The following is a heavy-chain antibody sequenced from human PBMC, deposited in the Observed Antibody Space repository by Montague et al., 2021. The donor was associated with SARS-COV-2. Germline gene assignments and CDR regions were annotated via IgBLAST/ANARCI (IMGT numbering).Heavy chain of an antibody. V-gene: IGHV4-34*01. Sequence: SETLSLTCAVYGVSFSGYYWSWIRQAPGKGLEWNGEINHRGRTNYNPSPKSRVTITLETATNRFSLNLNSVTAADTAVYYCTRGPVFRNSWYSLPPLAQRPSWYFDLWGRGTLVIVSS. CDR3: TRGPVFRNSWYSLPPLAQRPSWYFDL. D-gene: IGHD6-13*01. CDR1: GVSFSGYY. CDR2: INHRGRT. J-gene: IGHJ2*01.